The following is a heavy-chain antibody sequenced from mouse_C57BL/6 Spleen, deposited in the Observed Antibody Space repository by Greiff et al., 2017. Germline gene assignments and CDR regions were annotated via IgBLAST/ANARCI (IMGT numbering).Heavy chain of an antibody. V-gene: IGHV3-8*01. Sequence: EVKLVESGPGLAKPSQTLSLTCSVTGYSITSDYWNWIRKFPGHKLEYMGYISYSGSTYYNPSLNSRISITRDTSKNQYYLQLNSVTTEDTATYYCAGSGSTVVAGGAMDYWGQGTSVTVSS. D-gene: IGHD1-1*01. CDR2: ISYSGST. J-gene: IGHJ4*01. CDR1: GYSITSDY. CDR3: AGSGSTVVAGGAMDY.